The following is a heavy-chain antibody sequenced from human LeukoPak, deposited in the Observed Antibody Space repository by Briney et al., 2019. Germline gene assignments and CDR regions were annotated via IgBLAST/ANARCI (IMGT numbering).Heavy chain of an antibody. CDR3: AMTRSGSYLAYSFYY. Sequence: SVKLSCKASGGTFSIYAISWVRQGPGRRVEWVGRIIIILGIANYAQKIQGRVTITADKSTSTSYMELSSLRSEDTAVYYCAMTRSGSYLAYSFYYWGQGTLVTVSS. J-gene: IGHJ4*02. CDR2: IIIILGIA. D-gene: IGHD1-26*01. CDR1: GGTFSIYA. V-gene: IGHV1-69*04.